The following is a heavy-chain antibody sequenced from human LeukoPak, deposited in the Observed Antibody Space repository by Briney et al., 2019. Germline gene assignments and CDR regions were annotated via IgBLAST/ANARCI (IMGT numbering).Heavy chain of an antibody. CDR2: IIPIFGTA. CDR3: TRAVEWGSGSYPADY. V-gene: IGHV1-69*13. CDR1: GGTFSSYA. J-gene: IGHJ4*02. Sequence: SVKVSCKAPGGTFSSYAISWVRQAPGQGLEWMGGIIPIFGTANYAQKFQGRVTITADESTSTAYMELSSLRSEDTAVYYCTRAVEWGSGSYPADYWGQGTLVTVSS. D-gene: IGHD3-10*01.